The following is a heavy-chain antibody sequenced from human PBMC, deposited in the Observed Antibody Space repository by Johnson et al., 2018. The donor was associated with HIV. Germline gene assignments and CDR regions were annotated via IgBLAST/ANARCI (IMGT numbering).Heavy chain of an antibody. J-gene: IGHJ3*02. CDR1: GFTFSSYA. Sequence: QVQLVESGGGVVQPGRSLRLSCAASGFTFSSYAMHWVRQAPAKGLEWVAVISYDGSDKYYADSVKGRFTISRDSSKNTLYLQMTSLRAEDTAVYYCAKDLGNWDSPRSAFDMWGQGTMVTVSS. CDR2: ISYDGSDK. V-gene: IGHV3-30*04. CDR3: AKDLGNWDSPRSAFDM. D-gene: IGHD1/OR15-1a*01.